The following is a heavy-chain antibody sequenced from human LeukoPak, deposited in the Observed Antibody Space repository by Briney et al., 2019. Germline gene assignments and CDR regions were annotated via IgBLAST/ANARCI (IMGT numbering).Heavy chain of an antibody. CDR2: ISGSGGST. D-gene: IGHD2-21*01. Sequence: GGSLSLSCAASGFTFSSYAMSWVRQAPGKGLEWVLAISGSGGSTYYAASVTGRFTISRDNSKNTLYLQMTSLRAADTAVYYCALRRDTFVVDFYYYMDVWGKGTTVTVSS. J-gene: IGHJ6*03. V-gene: IGHV3-23*01. CDR3: ALRRDTFVVDFYYYMDV. CDR1: GFTFSSYA.